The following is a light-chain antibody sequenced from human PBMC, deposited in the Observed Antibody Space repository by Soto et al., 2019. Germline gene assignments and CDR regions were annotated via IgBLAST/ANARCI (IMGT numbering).Light chain of an antibody. CDR1: QDISIF. CDR2: AAS. CDR3: QKYDSAPRT. J-gene: IGKJ1*01. V-gene: IGKV1-27*01. Sequence: DIQMTQSPSSLSASVGDRVTITCRASQDISIFLAWYQQEPGKVPKLLIYAASSLQSGVPSRFSGSGSGTDFTLTISSLQPEDVATYYCQKYDSAPRTFGQGTKVEIK.